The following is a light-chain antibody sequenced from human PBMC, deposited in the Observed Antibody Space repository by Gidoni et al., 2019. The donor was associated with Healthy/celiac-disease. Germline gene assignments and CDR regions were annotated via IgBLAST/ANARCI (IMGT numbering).Light chain of an antibody. Sequence: EIVLTQSPATLFLSPGQRATLSCRASPSVSNSFAWYQQKAGQAPRLLISETSSRASGIPARLSGSGAGTGFTLTISSLEPEDFAVYYCQQCAKRPPVTFGGGTKVEIK. CDR3: QQCAKRPPVT. CDR2: ETS. J-gene: IGKJ4*01. CDR1: PSVSNS. V-gene: IGKV3-11*01.